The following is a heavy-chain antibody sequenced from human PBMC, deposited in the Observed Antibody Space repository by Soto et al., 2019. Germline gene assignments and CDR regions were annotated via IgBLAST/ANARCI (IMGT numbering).Heavy chain of an antibody. CDR1: GFSFSDSY. CDR3: AHPRGYGVFDAYDI. V-gene: IGHV3-11*01. CDR2: ISSGAFTI. J-gene: IGHJ3*02. D-gene: IGHD4-17*01. Sequence: GGSLRLSCVVSGFSFSDSYMTWVRQIPGKGLEWIASISSGAFTISYAAAVKGRFTIPRDDGHNSLFLQMNSLRTEDTAVYYCAHPRGYGVFDAYDIWGQGAMVTVSS.